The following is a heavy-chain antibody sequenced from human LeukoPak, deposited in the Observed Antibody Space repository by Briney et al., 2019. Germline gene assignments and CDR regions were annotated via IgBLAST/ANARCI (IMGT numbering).Heavy chain of an antibody. Sequence: GGSLRLSCAASGFTVSSNYMSWVRQAPGKELEWVSVIYSGGSTYYADSVKGRFTISRHNSKNTLYLQMNSLRAEDTAVYYCASSATIAARRNYGMDVWGQGTTVTVSS. V-gene: IGHV3-53*04. D-gene: IGHD6-13*01. CDR3: ASSATIAARRNYGMDV. J-gene: IGHJ6*02. CDR2: IYSGGST. CDR1: GFTVSSNY.